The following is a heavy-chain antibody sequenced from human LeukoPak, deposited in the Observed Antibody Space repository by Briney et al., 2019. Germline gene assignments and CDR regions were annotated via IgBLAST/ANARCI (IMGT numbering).Heavy chain of an antibody. J-gene: IGHJ4*02. Sequence: ASVKVSCKASGYTFTIYDINWVRQATGQGLEWMGWMNPNSGNTGYAQKFQGRVTMTRNTSISTAYMELSSLRSEDTAVYYCARVGSTSSESDYWGQGTLVTVSS. CDR3: ARVGSTSSESDY. CDR1: GYTFTIYD. V-gene: IGHV1-8*01. CDR2: MNPNSGNT. D-gene: IGHD2-2*01.